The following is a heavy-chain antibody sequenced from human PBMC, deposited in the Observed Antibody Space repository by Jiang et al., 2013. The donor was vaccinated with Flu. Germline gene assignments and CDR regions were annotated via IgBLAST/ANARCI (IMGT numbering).Heavy chain of an antibody. CDR1: GYSFTSYW. CDR3: ARHLTVSHIVVVTAIDY. J-gene: IGHJ4*02. D-gene: IGHD2-21*02. Sequence: LKISCKGSGYSFTSYWIGWVRQMPGKGLEWMGIIYPGDSDTRYSPSFQGQVTISADKSISTAYLQWSSLKASDTAMYYCARHLTVSHIVVVTAIDYWGQGTLVTVSS. CDR2: IYPGDSDT. V-gene: IGHV5-51*01.